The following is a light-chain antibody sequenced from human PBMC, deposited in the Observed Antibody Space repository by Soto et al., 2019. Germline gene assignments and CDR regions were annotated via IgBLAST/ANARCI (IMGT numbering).Light chain of an antibody. V-gene: IGKV1-5*03. J-gene: IGKJ4*01. CDR1: QSISTW. Sequence: DIQMTQSPSTLSASVGDRVTIACRASQSISTWLAWYPQKPGKAPKLLIYKASILESGVPSRFSGSGSATEFTLTIGSLQPEDFASYYCQQYENFPLTFGGGTKVAIK. CDR2: KAS. CDR3: QQYENFPLT.